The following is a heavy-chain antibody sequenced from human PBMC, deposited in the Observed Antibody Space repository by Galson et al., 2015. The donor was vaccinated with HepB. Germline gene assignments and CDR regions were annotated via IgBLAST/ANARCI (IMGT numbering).Heavy chain of an antibody. CDR2: ISAYNGNT. J-gene: IGHJ5*02. D-gene: IGHD3-3*01. V-gene: IGHV1-18*01. Sequence: SVKVSCKASGYTFTSYGISWVRQAPGQGLEWMGWISAYNGNTNYAQKLQGRVTMTTDTSTSTAYMELRSLRSDDTAVYYCARGPHHLPYYDFWSGYYKGFDPWGQGTLVTVSS. CDR1: GYTFTSYG. CDR3: ARGPHHLPYYDFWSGYYKGFDP.